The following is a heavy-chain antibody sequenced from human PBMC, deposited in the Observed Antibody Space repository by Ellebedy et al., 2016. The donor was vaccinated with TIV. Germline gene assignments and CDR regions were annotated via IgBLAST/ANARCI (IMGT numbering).Heavy chain of an antibody. CDR3: AIEWANSRSMDV. V-gene: IGHV3-53*01. Sequence: PGGSLRLSCEVSGFTISNYFMSWVRQAPGKGLEWVSLTYAGGSTYYADSVEGRFTISRDISKNTLYLQMNSLRADDTAVYYCAIEWANSRSMDVWGQGTTVTVSS. D-gene: IGHD1-26*01. J-gene: IGHJ6*02. CDR2: TYAGGST. CDR1: GFTISNYF.